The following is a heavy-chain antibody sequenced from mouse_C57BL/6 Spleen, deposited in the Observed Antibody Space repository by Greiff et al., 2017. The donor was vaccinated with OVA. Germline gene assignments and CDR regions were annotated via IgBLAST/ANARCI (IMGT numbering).Heavy chain of an antibody. J-gene: IGHJ2*01. V-gene: IGHV1-82*01. CDR2: IYPGDGDT. D-gene: IGHD1-1*01. Sequence: VQLQQSGPELVKPGASVKISCKASGYAFSSSWMNWVKQRPGKGLEWIGRIYPGDGDTNYNGKFKGNATLTADKSSSTAYMQLSSLTSEDSAVYFCARSHDYGSIYFCYWGKGTTLSVA. CDR1: GYAFSSSW. CDR3: ARSHDYGSIYFCY.